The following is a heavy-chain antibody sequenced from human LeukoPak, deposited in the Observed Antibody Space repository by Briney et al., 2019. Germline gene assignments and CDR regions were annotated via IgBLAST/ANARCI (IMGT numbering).Heavy chain of an antibody. V-gene: IGHV4-34*01. CDR1: GGSFSGYY. D-gene: IGHD1-26*01. CDR3: ARYSGSSPLDY. CDR2: INHSGST. Sequence: SETLSLTCAVYGGSFSGYYWSWIRQPPGKGLEWIGEINHSGSTDYNPSLKSRVTISVDTSKNQFSLKLSSVTAADTAVYYCARYSGSSPLDYWGQGTLVTVSS. J-gene: IGHJ4*02.